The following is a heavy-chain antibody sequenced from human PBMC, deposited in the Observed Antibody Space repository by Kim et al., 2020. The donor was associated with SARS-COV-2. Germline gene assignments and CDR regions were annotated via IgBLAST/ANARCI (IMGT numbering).Heavy chain of an antibody. J-gene: IGHJ4*02. D-gene: IGHD5-12*01. Sequence: GGSLRLSCAASGFTFSNAWMSWVRQAPGKGLEWVGRIKSKTDGGTTDYAAPVKGRFTISRDDSKNTLYLQMNSLKTEDTAVYYCTTEVKRGYSGYDSDYWGQGTLVTVSS. V-gene: IGHV3-15*01. CDR3: TTEVKRGYSGYDSDY. CDR1: GFTFSNAW. CDR2: IKSKTDGGTT.